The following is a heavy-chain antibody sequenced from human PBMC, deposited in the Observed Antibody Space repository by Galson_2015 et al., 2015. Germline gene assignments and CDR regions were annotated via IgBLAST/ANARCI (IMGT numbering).Heavy chain of an antibody. Sequence: QSGAEVKKPGESLTISFKGSGYSFTSYWIGWVRQMPGKGLEWMGIIYPGDSDTRYSPSFQGQVTISADKSISTAYLQWSSLKASDTAMYYCARIGYCSSTSCYSYYYYGMDVWGQGTTVTVSS. D-gene: IGHD2-2*02. J-gene: IGHJ6*02. CDR2: IYPGDSDT. CDR1: GYSFTSYW. V-gene: IGHV5-51*01. CDR3: ARIGYCSSTSCYSYYYYGMDV.